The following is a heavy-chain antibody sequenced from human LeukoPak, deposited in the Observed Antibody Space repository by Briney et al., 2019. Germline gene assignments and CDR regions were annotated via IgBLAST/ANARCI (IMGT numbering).Heavy chain of an antibody. CDR3: ARVRRDGYNSPDY. J-gene: IGHJ4*02. Sequence: PSETLSLTCTVSGGSISGYYWGWIRQPPGKELEWMGYFYNRGTTNYNPSLKSRITMSVDTSKNQFSLKLTSVTAADTAVYYCARVRRDGYNSPDYWGQGTLVTVSS. CDR2: FYNRGTT. V-gene: IGHV4-59*01. D-gene: IGHD5-24*01. CDR1: GGSISGYY.